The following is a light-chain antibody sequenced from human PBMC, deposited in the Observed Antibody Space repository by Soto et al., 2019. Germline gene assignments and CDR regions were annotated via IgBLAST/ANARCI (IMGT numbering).Light chain of an antibody. V-gene: IGLV2-14*01. CDR3: SSYTSSNTLV. CDR1: SSDIGGYNY. CDR2: EVT. Sequence: QSVLTHPASVSGSPGQSMTISCTGGSSDIGGYNYVSWFQQHPGKAPKLMIYEVTNRPSGVSNRFSGSKSGSTASLTISGLQAEDEADYYCSSYTSSNTLVFGTGTKVTVL. J-gene: IGLJ1*01.